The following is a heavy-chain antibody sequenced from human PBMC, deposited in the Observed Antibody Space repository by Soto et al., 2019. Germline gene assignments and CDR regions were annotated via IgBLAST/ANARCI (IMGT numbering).Heavy chain of an antibody. Sequence: GASVKLSCKASDYIFTTYGISWVRQAPGQGLEWMGWVSPYSNITNYAQKFQGRVTMTTETSTSTVYMELRSLRSDDTAMYYCARNGERDLGLNYYFYYYMDVWG. CDR3: ARNGERDLGLNYYFYYYMDV. CDR2: VSPYSNIT. D-gene: IGHD3-10*01. J-gene: IGHJ6*03. CDR1: DYIFTTYG. V-gene: IGHV1-18*01.